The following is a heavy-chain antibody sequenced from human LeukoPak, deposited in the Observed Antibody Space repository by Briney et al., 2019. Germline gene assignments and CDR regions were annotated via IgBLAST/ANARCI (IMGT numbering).Heavy chain of an antibody. CDR3: ARGGFWSGKSPEFDY. D-gene: IGHD3-3*01. CDR1: GYTLTELS. J-gene: IGHJ4*02. Sequence: GASVKVSCKVSGYTLTELSMHWVRQAPGKGLEWMGGFDPEDGETIYAQKFQRRVTMTEDTSTDTAYMELSSLRSEDTAVYYCARGGFWSGKSPEFDYWGQGTLVTVSS. V-gene: IGHV1-24*01. CDR2: FDPEDGET.